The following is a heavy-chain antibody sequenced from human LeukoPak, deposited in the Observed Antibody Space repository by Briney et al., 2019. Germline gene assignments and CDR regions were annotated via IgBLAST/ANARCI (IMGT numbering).Heavy chain of an antibody. CDR3: ARDVRSSSSYYYYYYFMDV. V-gene: IGHV1-69*13. CDR2: IIPIFGTA. J-gene: IGHJ6*03. CDR1: GGTFSSYA. D-gene: IGHD6-6*01. Sequence: SVNVSCKASGGTFSSYAISWVRQAPGQGLEWMGGIIPIFGTANYAQKFQGRVTITADESTSTAYMELSSLRSEDTAVYYCARDVRSSSSYYYYYYFMDVWGKGTTVTVSS.